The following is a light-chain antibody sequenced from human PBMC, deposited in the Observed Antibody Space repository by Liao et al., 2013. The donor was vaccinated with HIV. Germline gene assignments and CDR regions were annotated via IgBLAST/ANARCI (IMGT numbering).Light chain of an antibody. V-gene: IGLV3-1*01. Sequence: YVLTQPPSVSVSPGQTASITCSGDKLGDKYACWYQQRPAQSPVLVIYEDTKRPSGIPERFSGSNSGNTATLTISGTQAMDEADYYCQAWDSSTVVFGGGTKLTVL. CDR3: QAWDSSTVV. CDR1: KLGDKY. J-gene: IGLJ3*02. CDR2: EDT.